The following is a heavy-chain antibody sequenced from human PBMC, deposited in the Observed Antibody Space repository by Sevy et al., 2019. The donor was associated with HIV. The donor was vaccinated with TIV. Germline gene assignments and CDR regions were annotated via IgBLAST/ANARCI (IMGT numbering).Heavy chain of an antibody. V-gene: IGHV3-30-3*01. J-gene: IGHJ4*02. CDR1: GFTFSSYA. Sequence: GGSLRLSCAASGFTFSSYAMHWVRQAPGKGLEWVAVISYDGSNKYYADSVKGRFTISRDNSKNTLYLQMNSLRAEDTAVYYCARDGDLINGPAVGFDYWGQGTLVTVSS. D-gene: IGHD1-26*01. CDR2: ISYDGSNK. CDR3: ARDGDLINGPAVGFDY.